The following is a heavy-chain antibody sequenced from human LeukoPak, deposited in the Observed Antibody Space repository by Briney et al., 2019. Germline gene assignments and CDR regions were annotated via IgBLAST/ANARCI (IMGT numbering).Heavy chain of an antibody. V-gene: IGHV1-24*01. CDR2: FFPEDART. J-gene: IGHJ3*01. CDR3: TTHSIFGVVTYAFHL. CDR1: GYTGFELS. Sequence: ASVKVSCKLSGYTGFELSMNWVRQAPGKGLEWMGGFFPEDARTIYAQKFQGRVTMSEDTSTDTAYMELSSLTSEDTAVYYCTTHSIFGVVTYAFHLWGRGTLVTVSS. D-gene: IGHD3-3*01.